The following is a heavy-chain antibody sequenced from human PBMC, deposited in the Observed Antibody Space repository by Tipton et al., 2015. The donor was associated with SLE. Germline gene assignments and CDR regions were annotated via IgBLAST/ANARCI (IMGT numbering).Heavy chain of an antibody. V-gene: IGHV3-13*01. Sequence: SLRLSCAASGFTFSGYDMHWVRQTTGKRLEWVSAIGTTGDTYYPGSVKGRFTISREDAKNSLYLQMNSLGAGDTAVYYCARGGSNSAMFWEDWGQGTLVIVSS. J-gene: IGHJ4*02. D-gene: IGHD3-10*02. CDR2: IGTTGDT. CDR3: ARGGSNSAMFWED. CDR1: GFTFSGYD.